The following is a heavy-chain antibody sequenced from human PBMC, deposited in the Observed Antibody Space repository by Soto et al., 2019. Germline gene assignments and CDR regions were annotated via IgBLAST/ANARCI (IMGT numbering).Heavy chain of an antibody. CDR2: VSIGGST. Sequence: GGSLRLSCAASGFTFSSYAMGWVRQGPGKGLEWVAVVSIGGSTHYADSVRGRSTISRDNSKNTLSLQMNSLTAEDTDVYFCAKRRGAGGHFDYWGQGALVTVSS. CDR3: AKRRGAGGHFDY. J-gene: IGHJ4*02. D-gene: IGHD2-15*01. CDR1: GFTFSSYA. V-gene: IGHV3-23*01.